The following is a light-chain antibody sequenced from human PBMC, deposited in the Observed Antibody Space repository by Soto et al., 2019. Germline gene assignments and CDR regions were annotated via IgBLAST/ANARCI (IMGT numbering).Light chain of an antibody. CDR2: GNS. Sequence: QSVLTQPPSVSGAPGQRVTISCTGSSSNIGAGYDVHWYQQLPGTAPKLLIYGNSNRPSGVPDRFSGSKSGTSASLAITGLQAEDEADYYCQSHDISLSGSVFGTGTNVTVL. CDR3: QSHDISLSGSV. V-gene: IGLV1-40*01. CDR1: SSNIGAGYD. J-gene: IGLJ1*01.